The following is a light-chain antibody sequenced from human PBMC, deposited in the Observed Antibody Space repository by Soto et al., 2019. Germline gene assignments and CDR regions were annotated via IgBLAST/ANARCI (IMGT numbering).Light chain of an antibody. J-gene: IGKJ2*01. CDR3: QQDYSTPYT. Sequence: DIVMTQSPDSLAVSLGERATINCKSSQSVLYSSNNKNYLAWYQQKPGQPPKLLIYWASTRESGVPDRVSGSGSGTDFTLTISSLQAEDGAVYYCQQDYSTPYTFGQGTKLEI. CDR2: WAS. CDR1: QSVLYSSNNKNY. V-gene: IGKV4-1*01.